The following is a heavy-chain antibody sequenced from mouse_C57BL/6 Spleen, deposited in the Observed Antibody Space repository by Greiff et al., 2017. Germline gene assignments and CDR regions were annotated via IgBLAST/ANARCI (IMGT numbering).Heavy chain of an antibody. CDR3: ARTTGSYAMDY. Sequence: QVQLKQSGAELVKPGASVKISCKASGYAFSSYWMNWVKQRPGKGLEWIGQLYPGDGDTNYNGKFKGKATLTADKSSSTAYMQLSSLTSEDSAVYFCARTTGSYAMDYWGQGTSVTVSS. D-gene: IGHD4-1*02. V-gene: IGHV1-80*01. CDR2: LYPGDGDT. J-gene: IGHJ4*01. CDR1: GYAFSSYW.